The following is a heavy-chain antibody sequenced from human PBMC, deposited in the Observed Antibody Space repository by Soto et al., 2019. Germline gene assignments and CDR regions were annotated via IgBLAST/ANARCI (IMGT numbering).Heavy chain of an antibody. CDR3: ARQGAFYYGSGRNTRIYFDY. J-gene: IGHJ4*02. CDR2: INHSGST. V-gene: IGHV4-34*01. Sequence: PSETLSLTCAFYGLSFSGYYWSWIRQPPGKGLEWIGEINHSGSTNYNPSLKSRVTISVDTSKNQFSLKLSSVTAADTAVYYCARQGAFYYGSGRNTRIYFDYWGQGTLVTVSS. CDR1: GLSFSGYY. D-gene: IGHD3-10*01.